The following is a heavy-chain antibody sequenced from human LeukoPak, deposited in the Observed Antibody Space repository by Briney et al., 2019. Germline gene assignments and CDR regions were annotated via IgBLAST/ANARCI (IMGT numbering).Heavy chain of an antibody. CDR2: IRYDGSNK. V-gene: IGHV3-30*02. CDR3: AKGRRYNIFTGYYLSEFDP. Sequence: GGSLRLSCAASGFTFSSYWMSWVRQAPGKGLEWVAFIRYDGSNKYYADSVKGRFTISRDNSKNTLYLQMKSLRAEDTAVYYCAKGRRYNIFTGYYLSEFDPWGQGILVTVSS. CDR1: GFTFSSYW. D-gene: IGHD3-9*01. J-gene: IGHJ5*02.